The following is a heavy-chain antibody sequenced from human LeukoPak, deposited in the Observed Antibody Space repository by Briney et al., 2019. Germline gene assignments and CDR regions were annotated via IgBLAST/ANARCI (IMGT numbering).Heavy chain of an antibody. Sequence: GGSLRLSCAASGFTFSSYAMHWVRQAPGKGLEWVAVISYDGSNKYYADSVKGRFTISRDNSKNTLYLQMNSLRAEDTAVYYCARDPSYSSSWHDYWGQGTLVTVSS. CDR3: ARDPSYSSSWHDY. CDR1: GFTFSSYA. D-gene: IGHD6-13*01. CDR2: ISYDGSNK. J-gene: IGHJ4*02. V-gene: IGHV3-30-3*01.